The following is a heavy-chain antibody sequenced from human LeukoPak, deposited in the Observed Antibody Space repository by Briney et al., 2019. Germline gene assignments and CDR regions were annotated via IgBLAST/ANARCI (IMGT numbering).Heavy chain of an antibody. D-gene: IGHD3-22*01. CDR3: AVLGYYDSSGYFDY. CDR1: GYTFTGYY. J-gene: IGHJ4*02. CDR2: INPNSGGT. Sequence: ASVKVSCKASGYTFTGYYMHWVRQAPGQGLEWVGRINPNSGGTNYAQKFQGRVTMTRDTSISTAYMELSRLRSDDTAVYYCAVLGYYDSSGYFDYWGQGTLVTVSS. V-gene: IGHV1-2*06.